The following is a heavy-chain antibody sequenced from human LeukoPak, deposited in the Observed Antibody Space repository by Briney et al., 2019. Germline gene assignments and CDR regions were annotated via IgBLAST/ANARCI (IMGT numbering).Heavy chain of an antibody. CDR3: ARRVRGVEYYYYYYMDV. V-gene: IGHV1-8*02. Sequence: ASVKVSCKASGYTFTSYDINWVRQATGQGLEWMGWMNPNSGNTGYAQKLQGRVTMTTDTSTSTAYMELRSLRSDDTAVYYCARRVRGVEYYYYYYMDVWGKGTTVTISS. CDR2: MNPNSGNT. J-gene: IGHJ6*03. D-gene: IGHD3-10*01. CDR1: GYTFTSYD.